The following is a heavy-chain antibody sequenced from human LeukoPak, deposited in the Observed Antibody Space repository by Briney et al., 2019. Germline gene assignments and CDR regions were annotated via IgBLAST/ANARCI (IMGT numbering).Heavy chain of an antibody. D-gene: IGHD3-22*01. CDR2: ISYDGSNK. J-gene: IGHJ4*02. CDR3: ATQSSGYYGFDY. Sequence: GRSLRLSCAASGFTFSSYAMHWVRQAPGKGLEWVAVISYDGSNKYYADSVKGRFTISRDNAKNSLYLQMNSLRAEDTAVYYCATQSSGYYGFDYWGQGTLVTVSS. CDR1: GFTFSSYA. V-gene: IGHV3-30-3*01.